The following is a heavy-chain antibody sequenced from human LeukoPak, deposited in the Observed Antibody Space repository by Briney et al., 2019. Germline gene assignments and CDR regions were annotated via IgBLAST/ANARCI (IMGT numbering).Heavy chain of an antibody. V-gene: IGHV4-34*01. CDR3: ARHEAFVAGTLGFDY. CDR2: INHSGST. Sequence: SETLSLTCAVYGGSFSGYYWSWIRQPPGKGLEWIGEINHSGSTNYNPSLKSRVTISVDTSKNQFSLKLSSVTAADTAVYYCARHEAFVAGTLGFDYWGQGTLVTVSS. D-gene: IGHD6-19*01. J-gene: IGHJ4*02. CDR1: GGSFSGYY.